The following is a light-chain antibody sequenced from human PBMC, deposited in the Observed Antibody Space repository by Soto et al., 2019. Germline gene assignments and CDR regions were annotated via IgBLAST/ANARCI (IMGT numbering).Light chain of an antibody. J-gene: IGKJ4*01. V-gene: IGKV1-12*01. CDR1: QSIYKW. CDR3: QQADSFPLT. CDR2: AAS. Sequence: DIQLTQSPSSVSASIGDRVTISCRASQSIYKWLVWYQQKPGKAAKLLIYAASSLQSGVPSRFSGSGYGTEFTLTISSLQPEDSATYYCQQADSFPLTFGGGTEVAI.